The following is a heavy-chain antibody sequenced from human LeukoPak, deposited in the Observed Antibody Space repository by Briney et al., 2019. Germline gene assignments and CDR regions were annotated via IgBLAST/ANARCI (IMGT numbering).Heavy chain of an antibody. CDR3: ARSGHYGSGSYYNDYYYGMDV. CDR2: IYYSGST. D-gene: IGHD3-10*01. J-gene: IGHJ6*02. V-gene: IGHV4-59*01. CDR1: GGSISSYY. Sequence: SETLSLTCTVSGGSISSYYWSWIRQPPGKGLEWIGYIYYSGSTNYNPSLKSRDTISVDTSKNQFSLKLSSVTAADTAVYYCARSGHYGSGSYYNDYYYGMDVWGQGTTVTVSS.